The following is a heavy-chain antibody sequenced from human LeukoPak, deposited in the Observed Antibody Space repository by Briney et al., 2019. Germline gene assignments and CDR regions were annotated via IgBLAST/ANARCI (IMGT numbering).Heavy chain of an antibody. CDR1: GFTFSSYW. CDR2: IKQDGSEK. J-gene: IGHJ4*02. CDR3: AREVPLYCSSTSCRDY. Sequence: GGSLRLSCAASGFTFSSYWMSWVRQAPGKGLEWVANIKQDGSEKYYVDSVKGRFTISRDSAKNSLYLQMNSLRAEDTAVYYCAREVPLYCSSTSCRDYWGQGTLVTVSS. D-gene: IGHD2-2*01. V-gene: IGHV3-7*01.